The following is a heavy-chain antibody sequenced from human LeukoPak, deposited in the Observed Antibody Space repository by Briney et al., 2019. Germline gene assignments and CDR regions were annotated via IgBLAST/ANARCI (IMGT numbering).Heavy chain of an antibody. Sequence: SETLSLTCTVSGGSISSYYWSWIRQPAGKGLEWIGRIYTSGSTNYNPSLKSRVTMSVDTSKNQFSLKLSSVTAADTAVYYCARELVSIMITFGGVIVQYFDYWGQGTLVTVSS. CDR2: IYTSGST. D-gene: IGHD3-16*02. J-gene: IGHJ4*02. V-gene: IGHV4-4*07. CDR3: ARELVSIMITFGGVIVQYFDY. CDR1: GGSISSYY.